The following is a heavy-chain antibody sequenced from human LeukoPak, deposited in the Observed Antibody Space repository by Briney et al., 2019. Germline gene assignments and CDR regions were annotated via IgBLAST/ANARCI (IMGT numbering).Heavy chain of an antibody. D-gene: IGHD6-19*01. J-gene: IGHJ3*02. V-gene: IGHV4-59*08. CDR1: GGSISSYY. Sequence: KPSETLSLTCTVSGGSISSYYWSWIRQPPGKGLEWIGYVYYSGSTNYSPSLKSRVTISVDTSKNQFSLKLSSVTAADTAVYYCARQGSSGWYIGAFDIWGQGTMVTVSS. CDR2: VYYSGST. CDR3: ARQGSSGWYIGAFDI.